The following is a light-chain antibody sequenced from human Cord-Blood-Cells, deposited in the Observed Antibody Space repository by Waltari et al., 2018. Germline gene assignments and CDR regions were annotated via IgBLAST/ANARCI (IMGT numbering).Light chain of an antibody. V-gene: IGKV1-5*03. CDR1: QSISSW. CDR3: QQYNSYSPLT. Sequence: DIQMTQSPSTLSASVGDRVTITCRASQSISSWLAWYQQKPGKAPKLLIYNASSLESGDPSRFSDSGSGTEFTLTISSLQPDDFATYYCQQYNSYSPLTFGGGTKVEIK. J-gene: IGKJ4*01. CDR2: NAS.